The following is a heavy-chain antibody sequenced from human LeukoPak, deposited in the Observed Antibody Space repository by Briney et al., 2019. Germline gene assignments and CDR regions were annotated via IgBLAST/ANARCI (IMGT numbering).Heavy chain of an antibody. V-gene: IGHV3-23*01. CDR2: ISGSGGST. CDR3: AKVPYSDYGAGRPPFMDA. Sequence: GGSLRLSCAASGFTFSSYAMSWVRQAPGKGLEWVSAISGSGGSTYYADSVKGRFTISRDNSKNTLYLQMDSLRAEDTAIHYCAKVPYSDYGAGRPPFMDAWGQGTTVAVSS. J-gene: IGHJ6*02. D-gene: IGHD3-10*01. CDR1: GFTFSSYA.